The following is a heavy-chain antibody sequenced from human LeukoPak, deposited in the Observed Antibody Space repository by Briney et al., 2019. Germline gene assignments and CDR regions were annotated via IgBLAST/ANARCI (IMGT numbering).Heavy chain of an antibody. Sequence: SQTLSLTCAISGDSVSSNIAIWNWIRQSPPRGLEWLGRTYYRSKWYTDYAESVESRITITPETSKNQFSLQLSSVTPEDTAVYYCTRSFAYDSASNLDSWGQGTLVIVSS. CDR2: TYYRSKWYT. V-gene: IGHV6-1*01. D-gene: IGHD3-16*01. J-gene: IGHJ5*01. CDR1: GDSVSSNIAI. CDR3: TRSFAYDSASNLDS.